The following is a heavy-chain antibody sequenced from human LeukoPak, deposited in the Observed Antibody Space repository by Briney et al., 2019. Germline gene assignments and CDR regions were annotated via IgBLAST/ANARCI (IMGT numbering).Heavy chain of an antibody. CDR1: GGSISSSSYY. CDR2: IYYSGSA. Sequence: SETLSLTCTASGGSISSSSYYWGWIRQPPGKGLEWIGSIYYSGSAYYSPSLKSRVTVSIDTSKNQFSLKLNSVTAADTAVYYCARQSTIAAARIDPWGQGTLVTVSS. CDR3: ARQSTIAAARIDP. D-gene: IGHD6-25*01. V-gene: IGHV4-39*01. J-gene: IGHJ5*02.